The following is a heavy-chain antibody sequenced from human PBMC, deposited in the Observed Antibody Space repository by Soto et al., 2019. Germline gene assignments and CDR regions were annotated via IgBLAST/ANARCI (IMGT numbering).Heavy chain of an antibody. J-gene: IGHJ6*02. CDR1: GFTFSSYW. CDR3: AYYYGSGSYYNWYYYYGMDV. Sequence: GGSLRLSCAASGFTFSSYWMHWVRQAPGKGLVWVSRINSDGSSTSYADSGKGRFNISRDNAKNTLYVQMNSLRAEDTPVYYCAYYYGSGSYYNWYYYYGMDVWGQGTTVTVSS. D-gene: IGHD3-10*01. V-gene: IGHV3-74*01. CDR2: INSDGSST.